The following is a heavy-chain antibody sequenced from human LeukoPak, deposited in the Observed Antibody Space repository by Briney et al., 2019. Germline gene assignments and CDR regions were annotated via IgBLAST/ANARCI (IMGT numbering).Heavy chain of an antibody. CDR1: GFTFSSYA. CDR3: AKETTVTLYYYYGMDV. Sequence: PGGSLRLSCAASGFTFSSYAMSWVRQAPGKGLEWVSAISGSGGSTYYADSVKGRFTISRDNSKNTLYLQMNSLRAEDTAVYYCAKETTVTLYYYYGMDVWGKGTTITVSS. V-gene: IGHV3-23*01. CDR2: ISGSGGST. D-gene: IGHD4-17*01. J-gene: IGHJ6*04.